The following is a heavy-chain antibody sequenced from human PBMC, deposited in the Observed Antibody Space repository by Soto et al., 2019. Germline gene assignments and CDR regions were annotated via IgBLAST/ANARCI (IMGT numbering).Heavy chain of an antibody. D-gene: IGHD2-15*01. J-gene: IGHJ4*02. V-gene: IGHV4-61*01. CDR3: TRGPGWLATS. CDR1: GGSVSSGSYC. Sequence: QVQLQESGPGLVKPSETLSLTCTVSGGSVSSGSYCWSWIRQPPGKGLEWIGYIQSTGSTNYNPALTSRLTISLDTSMNQFSLKLPSVTAADTAFYYCTRGPGWLATSGGQGTLVTVSS. CDR2: IQSTGST.